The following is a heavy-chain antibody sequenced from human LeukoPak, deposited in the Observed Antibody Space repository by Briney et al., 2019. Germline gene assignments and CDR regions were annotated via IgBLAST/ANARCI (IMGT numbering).Heavy chain of an antibody. CDR3: ARRASENYWDFDY. CDR2: ISSSSSTI. CDR1: GFTFSNYI. D-gene: IGHD2-15*01. J-gene: IGHJ4*02. V-gene: IGHV3-48*01. Sequence: PGGSLRLSCAASGFTFSNYIMNWVRQAPGKGLEWVSYISSSSSTIYYADSVRGRFTISRDNAKNSLYLQMNSLRAEDTALYYCARRASENYWDFDYWGQGTLVTVS.